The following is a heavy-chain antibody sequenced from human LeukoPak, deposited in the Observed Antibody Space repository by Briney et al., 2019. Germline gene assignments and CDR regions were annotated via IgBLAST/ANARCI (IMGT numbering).Heavy chain of an antibody. Sequence: SQTLSLTCAISGDSVSSNSAAWNRIRQSPPIGLEWLGRTYYRSKWYNDYAVSVKSRITINPDTSKNQFSLQLNSVSPEDTAVYYCARGDSSGWPYFDYWGQGTLVTVSS. CDR1: GDSVSSNSAA. J-gene: IGHJ4*02. CDR3: ARGDSSGWPYFDY. D-gene: IGHD6-19*01. V-gene: IGHV6-1*01. CDR2: TYYRSKWYN.